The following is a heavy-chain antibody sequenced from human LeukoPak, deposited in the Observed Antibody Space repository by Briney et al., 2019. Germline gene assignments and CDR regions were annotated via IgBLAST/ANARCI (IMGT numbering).Heavy chain of an antibody. CDR3: ARGGFSSSSQVDS. CDR1: GGSISSYY. Sequence: KPSETLSLTCTVSGGSISSYYWSWIRQPPGKGLEWIGYIYYSGSTNYNPSLKSRVTISVDTSKNQFSLKLSSVTAADTAVYYCARGGFSSSSQVDSWGQGTLVTVSS. J-gene: IGHJ4*02. V-gene: IGHV4-59*13. D-gene: IGHD6-6*01. CDR2: IYYSGST.